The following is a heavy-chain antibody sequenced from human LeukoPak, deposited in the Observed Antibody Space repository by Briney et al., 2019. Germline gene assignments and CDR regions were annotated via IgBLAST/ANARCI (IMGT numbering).Heavy chain of an antibody. Sequence: ASVKVSCKVSGYTLTELSMHWVRQAPGKGLEWVGGFDPEDGETIYAQKFQGRVTMTEDTSTDTAYMELSSLRSEDTAEYCCVPTEWLLLGPTPSYAFDMWGQGTMLTVPS. V-gene: IGHV1-24*01. D-gene: IGHD3-3*01. CDR2: FDPEDGET. J-gene: IGHJ3*02. CDR3: VPTEWLLLGPTPSYAFDM. CDR1: GYTLTELS.